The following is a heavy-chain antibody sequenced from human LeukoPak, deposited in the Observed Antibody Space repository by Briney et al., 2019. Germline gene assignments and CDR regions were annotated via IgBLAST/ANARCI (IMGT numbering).Heavy chain of an antibody. Sequence: GGSLRLSCAASGFTLGTYWMHWVRQAPGKGLVWVSRISYDGSNTSYADFVKGRFTISRDNAKNTLYLQMNSPRAEDTAVYYCGVLTLNPGWGQGTLVSVSS. CDR2: ISYDGSNT. D-gene: IGHD2-8*01. CDR1: GFTLGTYW. J-gene: IGHJ4*02. CDR3: GVLTLNPG. V-gene: IGHV3-74*01.